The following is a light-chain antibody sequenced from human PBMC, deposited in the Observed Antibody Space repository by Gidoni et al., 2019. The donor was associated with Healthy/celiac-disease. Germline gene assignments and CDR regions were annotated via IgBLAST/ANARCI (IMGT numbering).Light chain of an antibody. Sequence: TQMTQSPSTLSASVGDRVTITCRASQSISSYLTWYQQKPGKAPNLLIYAASSLQSGVPSRFSGSGSGTDFTLTISSLQPEDFATYYCQQSYSTPQAFGQGTKVEIK. V-gene: IGKV1-39*01. CDR3: QQSYSTPQA. CDR1: QSISSY. J-gene: IGKJ1*01. CDR2: AAS.